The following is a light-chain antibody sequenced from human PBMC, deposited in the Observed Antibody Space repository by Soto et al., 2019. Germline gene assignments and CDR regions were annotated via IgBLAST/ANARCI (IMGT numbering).Light chain of an antibody. CDR2: GAS. Sequence: EIVMTQSPATLSVSPWERATLSCRASQSVSSDLVWYQQKPGQAPRLLIYGASTRATAIPARFSGSGSGTEFTLTISSLQSEDFAVYYCQQYNNWPVTFGQGTKVDIK. CDR3: QQYNNWPVT. J-gene: IGKJ1*01. CDR1: QSVSSD. V-gene: IGKV3-15*01.